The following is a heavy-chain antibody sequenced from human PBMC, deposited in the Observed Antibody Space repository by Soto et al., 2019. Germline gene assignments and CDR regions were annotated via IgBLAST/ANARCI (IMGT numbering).Heavy chain of an antibody. V-gene: IGHV1-69*13. CDR1: GGTFSSYA. CDR2: IIPIFGTA. Sequence: SVKVSCKASGGTFSSYAISWVRQAPGQGLEWMGGIIPIFGTANYAQKFQGRVTITADESTSTAYMELSSLRSEDTAVYYCARSRIAARRLPFLNPDALDIWGQGTMVTVSS. CDR3: ARSRIAARRLPFLNPDALDI. D-gene: IGHD6-6*01. J-gene: IGHJ3*02.